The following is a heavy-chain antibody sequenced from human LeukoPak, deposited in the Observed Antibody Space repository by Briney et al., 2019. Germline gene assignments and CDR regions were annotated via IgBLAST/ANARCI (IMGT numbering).Heavy chain of an antibody. J-gene: IGHJ3*02. D-gene: IGHD6-13*01. CDR1: GYTFTSYG. CDR3: ARDNPYSSSGDAFDI. Sequence: ASVKVSCKASGYTFTSYGISWVRRAPGQGLEWMGWISAYNGNTNYAQKLQGRVTMTTDTSTSTAYMELRSLRSDDTAVYYCARDNPYSSSGDAFDIWGQGTMVTVSS. CDR2: ISAYNGNT. V-gene: IGHV1-18*01.